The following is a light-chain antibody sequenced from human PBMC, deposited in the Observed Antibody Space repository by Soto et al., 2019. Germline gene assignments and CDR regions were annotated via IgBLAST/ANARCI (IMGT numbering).Light chain of an antibody. CDR3: QQYDNWPPLT. CDR2: GAS. J-gene: IGKJ4*01. V-gene: IGKV3-15*01. Sequence: EIVMTQSPATVSVSPGERATLSCRASQSVSSNLAWYQQKPGQAPRLLIYGASTRATGIPARFSGSGSGTEFTLTISSLQSEDFAVYYCQQYDNWPPLTFGGGTKVEMK. CDR1: QSVSSN.